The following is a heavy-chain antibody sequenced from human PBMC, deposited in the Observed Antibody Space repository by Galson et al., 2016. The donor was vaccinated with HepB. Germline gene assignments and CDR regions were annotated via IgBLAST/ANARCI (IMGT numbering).Heavy chain of an antibody. Sequence: SLRLSCAASGFTFSMYGMDWVRQAPGKGLEWVSAIRAGGESTSYADSVKGRFTISRDNSKDTLYLQMDNLRADDTAVYYCAKDLLGAGDYGMDVWGQGTTVTVSS. J-gene: IGHJ6*02. CDR2: IRAGGEST. V-gene: IGHV3-23*01. CDR3: AKDLLGAGDYGMDV. CDR1: GFTFSMYG. D-gene: IGHD1-26*01.